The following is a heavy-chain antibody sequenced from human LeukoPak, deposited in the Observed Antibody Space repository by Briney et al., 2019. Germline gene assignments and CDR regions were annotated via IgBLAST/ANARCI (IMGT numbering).Heavy chain of an antibody. CDR1: GFTFSSYG. Sequence: GGSLRLSCAASGFTFSSYGMHWVRQAPGKGLEWVAFIRYDGSNKYYADSVKGRFTISRDNAKNTLYLQMNSLRAEDTALYYCARESYCTGGSCYSGRAFDVWGQGTMVTVSS. J-gene: IGHJ3*01. CDR2: IRYDGSNK. D-gene: IGHD2-15*01. V-gene: IGHV3-30*02. CDR3: ARESYCTGGSCYSGRAFDV.